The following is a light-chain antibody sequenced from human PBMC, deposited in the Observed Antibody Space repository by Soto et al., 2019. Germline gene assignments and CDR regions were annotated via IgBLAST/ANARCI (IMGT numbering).Light chain of an antibody. J-gene: IGKJ1*01. V-gene: IGKV3-11*01. CDR1: QSVSSY. CDR3: QQRSNWPVT. CDR2: DAS. Sequence: EIVLTQSPATLSLSPGEGATLSCRASQSVSSYLAWYQQKPGQAPRLLIYDASNRATGVPARFSGSGSGTDFTLIISSLEPEDFAVYYCQQRSNWPVTFGLGTKVEV.